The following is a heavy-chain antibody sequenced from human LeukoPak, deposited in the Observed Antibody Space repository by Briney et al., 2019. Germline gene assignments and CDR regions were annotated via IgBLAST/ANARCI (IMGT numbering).Heavy chain of an antibody. V-gene: IGHV3-74*01. J-gene: IGHJ4*02. Sequence: GGSLRLSCAASGFTFSSYWVHWVRQAPGKGLVWVSRINTDGSSTTYADSVKGRFTISRDNANNTLYLQMNSLRAEDTAVYYCARPAYYYDSRSYWDYWGQGTLVTVSS. CDR2: INTDGSST. CDR1: GFTFSSYW. D-gene: IGHD3-10*01. CDR3: ARPAYYYDSRSYWDY.